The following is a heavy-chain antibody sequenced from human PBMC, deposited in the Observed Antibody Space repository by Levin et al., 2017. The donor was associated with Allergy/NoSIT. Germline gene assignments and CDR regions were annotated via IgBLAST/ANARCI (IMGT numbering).Heavy chain of an antibody. CDR3: ARDWSEWEQDAKTFDY. D-gene: IGHD1-26*01. J-gene: IGHJ4*02. V-gene: IGHV3-21*01. CDR2: ISSSSSYI. CDR1: GFTFSSYS. Sequence: GESLKISCAASGFTFSSYSMNWVRQAPGKGLEWVSSISSSSSYIYYADSVKGRFTISRDNAKNSLYLQMNSLRAEDTAVYYCARDWSEWEQDAKTFDYWGQGTLVTVSS.